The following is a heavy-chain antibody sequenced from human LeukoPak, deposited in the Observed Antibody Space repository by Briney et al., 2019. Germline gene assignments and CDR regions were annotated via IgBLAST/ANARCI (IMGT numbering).Heavy chain of an antibody. D-gene: IGHD6-19*01. CDR2: IRYDGSNK. V-gene: IGHV3-30*02. Sequence: PGGSLRLSCAASGFTFSSYGMHWVRQAPGKGLEWVAFIRYDGSNKYYADSVKGRFTISRDNSKNTLYLQMNSLRAEDTAVYYCARGLLGGAVAGTSDYWGQGTLVTVSS. CDR3: ARGLLGGAVAGTSDY. CDR1: GFTFSSYG. J-gene: IGHJ4*02.